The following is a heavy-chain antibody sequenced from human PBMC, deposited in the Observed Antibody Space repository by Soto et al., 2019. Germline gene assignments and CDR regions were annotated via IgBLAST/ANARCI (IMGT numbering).Heavy chain of an antibody. CDR3: ARDNTAMVGIDY. D-gene: IGHD5-18*01. CDR2: INAGNGNT. V-gene: IGHV1-3*01. Sequence: ASVKVSCKASGYTFTSYVMHWVRQAPGQRLEWMGWINAGNGNTKYSQKFQGRVTITRDTSASTAYMELSSLRSEDTAVYYCARDNTAMVGIDYWGQGTLVTVSS. CDR1: GYTFTSYV. J-gene: IGHJ4*02.